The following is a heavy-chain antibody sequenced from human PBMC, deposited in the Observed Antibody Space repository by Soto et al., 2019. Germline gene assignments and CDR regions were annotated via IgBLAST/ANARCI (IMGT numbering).Heavy chain of an antibody. CDR3: EKGFEWLTPWYFDY. CDR2: ISGSGGST. V-gene: IGHV3-23*01. Sequence: AGGPLRLSDAASGFSFSSYGMSWVRQAPGKGLEWVSAISGSGGSTYYADFVKGRFTISRDNSKNTLYLQMNSLRAEDTAVYYCEKGFEWLTPWYFDYWGQGTLVTVSS. CDR1: GFSFSSYG. J-gene: IGHJ4*02. D-gene: IGHD5-12*01.